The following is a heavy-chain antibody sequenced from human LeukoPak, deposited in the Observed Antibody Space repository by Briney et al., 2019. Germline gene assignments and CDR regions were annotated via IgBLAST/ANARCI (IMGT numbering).Heavy chain of an antibody. CDR3: ARITDTAMATPSYGMDV. V-gene: IGHV2-70*11. CDR1: GFSLSTSGMC. D-gene: IGHD5-18*01. J-gene: IGHJ6*02. Sequence: SGPALVKPTQTLTLTCTFSGFSLSTSGMCVSWIRQPPGKALEWLARIDWDDDKYYSTSLKTRLTISKDTSKNQVVLTMTNMDPVDTATYYCARITDTAMATPSYGMDVWGQGTTVTVSS. CDR2: IDWDDDK.